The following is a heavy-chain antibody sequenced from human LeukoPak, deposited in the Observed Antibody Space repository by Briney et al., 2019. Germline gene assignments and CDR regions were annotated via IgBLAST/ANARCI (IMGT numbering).Heavy chain of an antibody. Sequence: GGSLRLSCTTSGFTFGDYAMSWVRQAPGKGLEWVGFTRSKAFGGTTEYAASVKGRFTISRDDSKSIAYLQMNSLKTEDTAVYYCARDELGISDYWGQGTLVTVSS. CDR3: ARDELGISDY. D-gene: IGHD7-27*01. V-gene: IGHV3-49*04. J-gene: IGHJ4*02. CDR2: TRSKAFGGTT. CDR1: GFTFGDYA.